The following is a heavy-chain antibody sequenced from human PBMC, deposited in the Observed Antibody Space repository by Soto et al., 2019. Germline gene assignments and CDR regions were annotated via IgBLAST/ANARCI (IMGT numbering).Heavy chain of an antibody. CDR2: MNPNSGNT. CDR1: GFTLTSYE. CDR3: ARGYEFWNGYCLDV. Sequence: AAVKVSCKATGFTLTSYEINWVRQASGQGLEWMGWMNPNSGNTGYAQKFQGRVTMTRNTSISTAYMELSSLRSEDTAVYYCARGYEFWNGYCLDVWGQGTTVTAP. V-gene: IGHV1-8*01. D-gene: IGHD3-3*01. J-gene: IGHJ6*02.